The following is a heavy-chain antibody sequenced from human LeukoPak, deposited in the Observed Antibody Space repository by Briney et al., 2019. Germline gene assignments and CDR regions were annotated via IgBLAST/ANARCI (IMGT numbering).Heavy chain of an antibody. V-gene: IGHV4-39*07. Sequence: SETLSLTCTVSGGSISSSSYYWGWIRQPPGKGLEWIGRIYTSGSTNYNPSLKSRVTISVDTSKNQFSLKLSSVTAADTAVYYCAREPIAVAGTRGFAYWGQGTLVTVSS. CDR3: AREPIAVAGTRGFAY. CDR1: GGSISSSSYY. J-gene: IGHJ4*02. CDR2: IYTSGST. D-gene: IGHD6-19*01.